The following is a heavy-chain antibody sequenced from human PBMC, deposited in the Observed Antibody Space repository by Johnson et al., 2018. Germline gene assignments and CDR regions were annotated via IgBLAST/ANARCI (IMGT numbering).Heavy chain of an antibody. CDR3: ARERYYGSGISAFDI. Sequence: EVQLVESGGGWVQPRGSLRLSCAASVFTFSSYDMHWVRQATGKGLEWVSGIGSAGDTYYPGSVKGRFPISREKAKNSLYLQMNSLRAGDTAVYYCARERYYGSGISAFDIWGQGTMVTVSS. CDR2: IGSAGDT. J-gene: IGHJ3*02. D-gene: IGHD3-10*01. V-gene: IGHV3-13*01. CDR1: VFTFSSYD.